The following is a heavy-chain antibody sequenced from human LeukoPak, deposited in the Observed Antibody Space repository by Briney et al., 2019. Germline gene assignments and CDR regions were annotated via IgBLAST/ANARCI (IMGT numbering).Heavy chain of an antibody. D-gene: IGHD3-22*01. CDR1: GFTFTSYA. CDR3: ARAHYYDTLAD. CDR2: IYSGGST. Sequence: GGSLRLSCAASGFTFTSYAMSWVRQAPGKGLEWVSVIYSGGSTYYADSVKGRFTISRDNSKNTLYLQMNSLRAEDTAVYYCARAHYYDTLADWGQGTLVTVSS. J-gene: IGHJ4*02. V-gene: IGHV3-66*01.